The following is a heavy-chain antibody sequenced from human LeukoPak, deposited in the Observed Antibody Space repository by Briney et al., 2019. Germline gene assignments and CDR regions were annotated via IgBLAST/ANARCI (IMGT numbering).Heavy chain of an antibody. V-gene: IGHV5-10-1*01. Sequence: ESLKISCKGSGYSFTSYWISWVRQMPGKGLEWMGRIYLSDCFTSYSPSFQGHVTISADKSISPAYLQWNSMEAPDTAMYYCARPSSGWFVLDYWGQGTMVTVPS. D-gene: IGHD6-19*01. CDR3: ARPSSGWFVLDY. J-gene: IGHJ4*02. CDR1: GYSFTSYW. CDR2: IYLSDCFT.